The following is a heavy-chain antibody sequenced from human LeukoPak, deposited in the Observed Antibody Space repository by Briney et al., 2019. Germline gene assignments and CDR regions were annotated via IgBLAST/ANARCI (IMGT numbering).Heavy chain of an antibody. CDR1: GFTFSSYW. CDR2: IMQDGTQN. CDR3: ARLRPYSSDWYAYYGMDV. V-gene: IGHV3-7*04. Sequence: PGGSLRLSCVASGFTFSSYWMSWVRQAPGKGLEWVANIMQDGTQNYYVDSVKGRFTISRDNAKNSLYLQMNSLRAEETAVYYCARLRPYSSDWYAYYGMDVWGQGTTVTVSS. D-gene: IGHD6-13*01. J-gene: IGHJ6*02.